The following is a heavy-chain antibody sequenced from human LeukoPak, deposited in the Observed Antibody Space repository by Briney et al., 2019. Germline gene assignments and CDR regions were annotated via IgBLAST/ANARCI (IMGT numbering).Heavy chain of an antibody. CDR2: INHSAST. Sequence: PSETLSLTCAVYGGSFSGYYWSWIRQPPGKGLEWIGEINHSASTNYNPSLKSRVTISVDTSKNQFSLRLSSVTAADTAVYYCASSLAAAGFHYFDYWGQGTLVTVSS. CDR1: GGSFSGYY. CDR3: ASSLAAAGFHYFDY. V-gene: IGHV4-34*01. J-gene: IGHJ4*02. D-gene: IGHD6-13*01.